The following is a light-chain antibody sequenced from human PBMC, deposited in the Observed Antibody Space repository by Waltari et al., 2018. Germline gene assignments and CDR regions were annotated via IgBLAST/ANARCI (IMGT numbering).Light chain of an antibody. Sequence: EILMTQSPDTLSVSPGERATLSCRASQSISTYLAWFQQTPGQAPRLLIYGASTRATGIPARFSGSGSGTEFTRTISSLQSEDSAVYYCQHYANWPPWAFGQGTKVEIK. J-gene: IGKJ1*01. CDR2: GAS. CDR1: QSISTY. V-gene: IGKV3-15*01. CDR3: QHYANWPPWA.